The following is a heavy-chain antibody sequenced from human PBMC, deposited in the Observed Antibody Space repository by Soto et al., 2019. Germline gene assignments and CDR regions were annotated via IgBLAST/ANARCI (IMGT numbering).Heavy chain of an antibody. Sequence: QVQLVQSGAEVKKPGSSVKVSCKASGGTFSSYAISWVRQAPGQGLEWMGGIIPIFGTAHYAHKFPGRVTITADKSTSTGDMEMSSLRSEATAVYYCASGGNVANGTTFYLDYWGQGTLVTVSS. CDR1: GGTFSSYA. V-gene: IGHV1-69*06. CDR2: IIPIFGTA. J-gene: IGHJ4*02. D-gene: IGHD1-1*01. CDR3: ASGGNVANGTTFYLDY.